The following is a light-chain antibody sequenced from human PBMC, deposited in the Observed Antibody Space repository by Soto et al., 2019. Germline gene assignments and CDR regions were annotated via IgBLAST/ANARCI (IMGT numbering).Light chain of an antibody. V-gene: IGKV1-27*01. Sequence: DIQMTQSPSSLSASVGDTVAITCRASQGIIDYLAWFQQRPGKAPKLLIYAASTLHTGVPSRFSGSGAGTDLTLPISSLQPEDAATYYCQQYDSAHHTFGQGNKVEIK. CDR3: QQYDSAHHT. CDR2: AAS. CDR1: QGIIDY. J-gene: IGKJ1*01.